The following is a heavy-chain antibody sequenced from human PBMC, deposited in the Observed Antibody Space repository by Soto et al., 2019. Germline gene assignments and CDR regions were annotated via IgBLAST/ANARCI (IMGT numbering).Heavy chain of an antibody. D-gene: IGHD2-15*01. CDR3: ARDLGGCRDS. CDR1: GNTFIGYY. CDR2: INPNNDGT. J-gene: IGHJ1*01. Sequence: QVQLVQSGAEVKKPGASVKVSCKASGNTFIGYYIHWVRQAPGQGLEWMGWINPNNDGTTYGEKFQGRVTMTRDTSTSTAYMEMSRLRSDDTAVYYCARDLGGCRDSWGQGTLVTVSS. V-gene: IGHV1-2*02.